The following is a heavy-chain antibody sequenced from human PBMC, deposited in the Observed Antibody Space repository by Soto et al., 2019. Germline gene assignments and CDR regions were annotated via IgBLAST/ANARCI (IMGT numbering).Heavy chain of an antibody. V-gene: IGHV1-18*01. J-gene: IGHJ4*02. CDR2: VSPYNGNT. Sequence: QVQLVQSGAEVKKPGASVNVSCKASDYTFTNYGISWVRQAPGQGPEWMGWVSPYNGNTHYAQKFQGRVTMTTDTSTSTAYMELRSLRSDDTAIYYCARDGDYAYYFDYCGQGTLLTVSS. CDR1: DYTFTNYG. D-gene: IGHD4-17*01. CDR3: ARDGDYAYYFDY.